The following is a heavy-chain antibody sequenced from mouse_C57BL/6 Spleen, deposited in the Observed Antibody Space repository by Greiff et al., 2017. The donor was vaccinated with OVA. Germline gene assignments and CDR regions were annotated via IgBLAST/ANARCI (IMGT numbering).Heavy chain of an antibody. Sequence: QLQQPGAELVRPGSSVKLSCKASGYTFTSYWMHWVKQRPIQGLEWIGNIDPSDSETHYNQKFKDKATLTVDKSSSTAYMQLSSLTSEDSAVYYCARGGYYGLWYFDVWGTGTTVTVSS. CDR3: ARGGYYGLWYFDV. V-gene: IGHV1-52*01. J-gene: IGHJ1*03. CDR2: IDPSDSET. CDR1: GYTFTSYW. D-gene: IGHD1-2*01.